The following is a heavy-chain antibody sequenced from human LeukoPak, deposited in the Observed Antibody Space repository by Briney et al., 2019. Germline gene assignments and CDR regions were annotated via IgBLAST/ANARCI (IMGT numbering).Heavy chain of an antibody. CDR1: GFTFSSYS. Sequence: GGTLRLSCAASGFTFSSYSMNWVRQAPGKGLEWVSYISSGGSTIYYADSVKGRFTISRDNAKNSLYLQMTSLRDEDTAVYYCARDSSGWKYYFDYWGQGTLVTVSS. CDR2: ISSGGSTI. D-gene: IGHD6-19*01. V-gene: IGHV3-48*02. CDR3: ARDSSGWKYYFDY. J-gene: IGHJ4*02.